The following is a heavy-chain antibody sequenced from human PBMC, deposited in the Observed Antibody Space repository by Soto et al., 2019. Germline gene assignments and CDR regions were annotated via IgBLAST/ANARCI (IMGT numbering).Heavy chain of an antibody. CDR2: ISGSGGST. J-gene: IGHJ6*02. CDR1: GFTFSSYA. V-gene: IGHV3-23*01. Sequence: EVQLLESGGGLVQPGGSLRLSCAASGFTFSSYAMSWVRQAPGKGLEWVSAISGSGGSTYYADSVKGRFTISRDNSKQPLYLEMNRLRGEDTAVYYCAKSQFRGAYYCSGMDVWGQGTTVTVSS. CDR3: AKSQFRGAYYCSGMDV. D-gene: IGHD3-10*01.